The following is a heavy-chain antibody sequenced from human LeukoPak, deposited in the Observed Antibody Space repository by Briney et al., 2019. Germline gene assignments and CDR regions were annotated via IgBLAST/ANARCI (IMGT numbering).Heavy chain of an antibody. CDR3: ASWAGGNEPVASFDY. J-gene: IGHJ4*02. CDR1: GYTFTGYY. D-gene: IGHD1-14*01. V-gene: IGHV1-2*02. Sequence: VSVKVSCKPSGYTFTGYYMHWMRQAPGQGLEWMGWINLNSGATNYAQKYQGRVTMTRDTSISTAYMELSRLRSDDTAIYYCASWAGGNEPVASFDYWGQGTLVTVSS. CDR2: INLNSGAT.